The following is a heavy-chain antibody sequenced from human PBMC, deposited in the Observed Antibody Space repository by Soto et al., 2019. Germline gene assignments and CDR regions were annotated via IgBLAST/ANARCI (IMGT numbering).Heavy chain of an antibody. D-gene: IGHD1-26*01. CDR1: GGSISSSSYY. V-gene: IGHV4-39*01. Sequence: SETLSLTCTVSGGSISSSSYYWGWIRQPPGKGLEWIGSIYYSGSTNYNPSLQSRVTISVDTSKNQFSLKLSSVTATDTAVFYCARHSGSYTQRNFDYWGQGTLVTVSS. CDR3: ARHSGSYTQRNFDY. J-gene: IGHJ4*02. CDR2: IYYSGST.